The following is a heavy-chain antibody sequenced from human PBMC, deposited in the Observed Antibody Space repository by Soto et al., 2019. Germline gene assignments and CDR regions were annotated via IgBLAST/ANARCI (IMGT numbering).Heavy chain of an antibody. CDR2: IYPGDSDT. V-gene: IGHV5-51*01. J-gene: IGHJ6*02. CDR3: ARHQDCSGGSCYSGYYYYGMDV. CDR1: GYSFTSYW. Sequence: GEPLKSACKGAGYSFTSYWIGWVRQMRGKGLEWMGIIYPGDSDTRYSPSFQGQVTISADKSISTAYLQWSSLKASDTAMYYCARHQDCSGGSCYSGYYYYGMDVWGQGTTVTVSS. D-gene: IGHD2-15*01.